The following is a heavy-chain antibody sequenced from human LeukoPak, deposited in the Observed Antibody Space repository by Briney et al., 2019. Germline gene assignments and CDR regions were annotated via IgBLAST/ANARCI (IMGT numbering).Heavy chain of an antibody. CDR1: GFTFSSYV. J-gene: IGHJ4*02. CDR3: AKRGTYYYDSSGYYYLDY. V-gene: IGHV3-33*06. Sequence: PGRSLRLSCAASGFTFSSYVMHWVRQAPGKGLEWVSVIWYDGSNKYYADSVKGRFTISRDNSKNTLYLQMNSLRAEDTAVYYCAKRGTYYYDSSGYYYLDYWGQGTLVTVSS. D-gene: IGHD3-22*01. CDR2: IWYDGSNK.